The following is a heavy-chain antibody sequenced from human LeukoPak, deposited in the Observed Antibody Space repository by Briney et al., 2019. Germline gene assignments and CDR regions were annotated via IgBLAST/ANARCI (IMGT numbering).Heavy chain of an antibody. V-gene: IGHV3-53*01. Sequence: GGSLRLSCAASGFTVSSNYMNWVRQAPGKGLEWVSVIYSGGSTYYADSVKGRFTISRENAKNSLYLQMNSLRAGDTAVYYCARAGRDSSSWRFDYWGQGTLVTVSS. J-gene: IGHJ4*02. CDR2: IYSGGST. CDR3: ARAGRDSSSWRFDY. D-gene: IGHD6-13*01. CDR1: GFTVSSNY.